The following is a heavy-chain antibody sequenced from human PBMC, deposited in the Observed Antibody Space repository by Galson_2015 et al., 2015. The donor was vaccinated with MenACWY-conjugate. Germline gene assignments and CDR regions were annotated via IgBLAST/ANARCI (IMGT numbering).Heavy chain of an antibody. Sequence: ATLSLTCTVSGGSISRFYWSWIRQFPGKGLEWIGYMYYSGSANYNPSLKSRVTISVDTSKNQFSLNLTSVTAADTAVYYCARGVNLASMAGYWGQGTLVTVSS. CDR1: GGSISRFY. J-gene: IGHJ4*02. CDR2: MYYSGSA. CDR3: ARGVNLASMAGY. D-gene: IGHD2-8*01. V-gene: IGHV4-59*01.